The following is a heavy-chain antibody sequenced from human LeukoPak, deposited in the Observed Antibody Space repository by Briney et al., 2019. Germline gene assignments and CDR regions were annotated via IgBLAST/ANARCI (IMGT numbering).Heavy chain of an antibody. Sequence: GASVTVSCKASGYTFTSYGISWVRQAPGQGLEWMGWISAYNGNTNYAQKLQGRVTMTTDTSTSKAYMELRSLRSDDTAVYYCARAGFTYDILTGYYYYYYYMDVRGKGTTVTVSS. D-gene: IGHD3-9*01. CDR2: ISAYNGNT. V-gene: IGHV1-18*01. J-gene: IGHJ6*03. CDR1: GYTFTSYG. CDR3: ARAGFTYDILTGYYYYYYYMDV.